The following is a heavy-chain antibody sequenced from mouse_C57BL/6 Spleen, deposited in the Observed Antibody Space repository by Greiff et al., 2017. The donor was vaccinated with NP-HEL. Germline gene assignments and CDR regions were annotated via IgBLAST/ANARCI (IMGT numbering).Heavy chain of an antibody. CDR2: INPSNGGT. D-gene: IGHD1-1*01. J-gene: IGHJ2*01. Sequence: QVQLQQPGTELVKPGASVKLSCKASGYTFTSYWMHWVKQRPGQGLEWIGNINPSNGGTNYNEKFKSKATLTVDKSSSTAYMQLSSLTSEDSAVYYCARSRDYYGSSPYYFDYWGQGTTLTVSS. CDR3: ARSRDYYGSSPYYFDY. CDR1: GYTFTSYW. V-gene: IGHV1-53*01.